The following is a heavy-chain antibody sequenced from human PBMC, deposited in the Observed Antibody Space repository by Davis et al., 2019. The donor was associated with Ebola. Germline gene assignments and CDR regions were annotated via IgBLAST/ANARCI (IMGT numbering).Heavy chain of an antibody. CDR2: INQSGST. D-gene: IGHD2/OR15-2a*01. J-gene: IGHJ3*01. CDR1: GGSYSGYY. V-gene: IGHV4-34*09. Sequence: SETLSLTCAVEGGSYSGYYCSWIRQPPGRGLEWIGEINQSGSTGYNPSLKSRVTISVDTSKNQFSLELYSVTAADTALYYCAKTNIIATGLGAFDVWGQGTVVTVSS. CDR3: AKTNIIATGLGAFDV.